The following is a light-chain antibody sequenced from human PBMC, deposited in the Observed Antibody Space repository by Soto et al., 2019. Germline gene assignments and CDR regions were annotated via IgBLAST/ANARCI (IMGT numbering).Light chain of an antibody. CDR3: QQYGSSPRT. CDR1: QSVSSSY. V-gene: IGKV3-20*01. Sequence: EIVLTQSPGTLSLSPGERATLSCSASQSVSSSYLAWYQQKPGQAPRLLIYGASSRATGIPDRFSGSGSGTDFTLTISRLEPEEFAVYYCQQYGSSPRTFGGGTKVEIK. CDR2: GAS. J-gene: IGKJ4*01.